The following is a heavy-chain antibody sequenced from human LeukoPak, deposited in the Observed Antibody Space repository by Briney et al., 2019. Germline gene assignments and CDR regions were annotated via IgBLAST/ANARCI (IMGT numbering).Heavy chain of an antibody. D-gene: IGHD5-24*01. CDR3: AKLLPRDGYNYFDY. CDR1: GFTFISYG. V-gene: IGHV3-30*18. J-gene: IGHJ4*02. Sequence: GGSLRLSCAASGFTFISYGMHWVRQAPGKGLEWVAVISYDGSNKYYADSVKGRFTISRDNSKNTLYLQMNSLRAEDTAVYYCAKLLPRDGYNYFDYWGQGTLVTVSS. CDR2: ISYDGSNK.